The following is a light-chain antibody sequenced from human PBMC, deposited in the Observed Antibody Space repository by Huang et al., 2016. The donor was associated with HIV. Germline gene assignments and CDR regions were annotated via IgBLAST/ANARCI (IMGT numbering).Light chain of an antibody. V-gene: IGKV1-NL1*01. CDR3: QQYYTTPS. CDR1: QGISNS. CDR2: DAS. Sequence: DIQMTQSPSSLSASVGDRVTITCRASQGISNSLAWYQQKPGRAPMLLLYDASRLENRVPSRFSGSGSGTDYTLTISSLQPEDFATYYCQQYYTTPSFGQGTKVEIK. J-gene: IGKJ1*01.